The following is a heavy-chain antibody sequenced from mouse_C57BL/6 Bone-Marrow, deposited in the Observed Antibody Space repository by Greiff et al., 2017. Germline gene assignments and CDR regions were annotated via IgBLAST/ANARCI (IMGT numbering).Heavy chain of an antibody. CDR2: IDPANGNT. CDR3: ARGITTVVATPDWFAY. V-gene: IGHV14-3*01. D-gene: IGHD1-1*01. CDR1: GFNIKNTY. Sequence: EVKLQQSVAELVRPGASVKLSCTASGFNIKNTYMHWVKQRPEQCLEWIGRIDPANGNTKYAPKFQGKATITADTSSNTAYLQLSSLTSEDTAIYYCARGITTVVATPDWFAYWGKGTLVTVSA. J-gene: IGHJ3*01.